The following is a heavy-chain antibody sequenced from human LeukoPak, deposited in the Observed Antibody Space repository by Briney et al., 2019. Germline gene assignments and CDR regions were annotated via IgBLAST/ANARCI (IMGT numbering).Heavy chain of an antibody. CDR2: TYFKSKWYY. J-gene: IGHJ4*02. V-gene: IGHV6-1*01. D-gene: IGHD1-26*01. CDR3: ARGGGSYYQ. CDR1: GDSVSSNSAA. Sequence: SQTLSLTCAISGDSVSSNSAAWNWIRQSPSRGLEWLGRTYFKSKWYYDYAGSVKSRITINPDTTKHQFSLQLNSVTSEDTAVYYCARGGGSYYQWGQGTLVTVSS.